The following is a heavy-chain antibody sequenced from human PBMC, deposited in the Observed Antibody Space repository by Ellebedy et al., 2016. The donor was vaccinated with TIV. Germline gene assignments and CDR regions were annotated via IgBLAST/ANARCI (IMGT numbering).Heavy chain of an antibody. D-gene: IGHD2-21*02. CDR2: IDWDDDK. V-gene: IGHV2-70*01. CDR3: ARMRVGVVTTLNWFDP. Sequence: SGPTPVKPSQTLTLTCTFSGFSLNTRGMCVTWIRQSPGRALEWLALIDWDDDKYYITSLKTRLTISKDTSKNQVVLTMTNMDPVDTATYYCARMRVGVVTTLNWFDPWGQGTLVTVSS. J-gene: IGHJ5*02. CDR1: GFSLNTRGMC.